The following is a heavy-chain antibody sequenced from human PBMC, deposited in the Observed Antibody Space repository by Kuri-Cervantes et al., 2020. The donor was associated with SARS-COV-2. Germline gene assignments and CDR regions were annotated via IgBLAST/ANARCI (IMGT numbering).Heavy chain of an antibody. V-gene: IGHV4-59*01. J-gene: IGHJ6*02. CDR1: GGSISSYY. CDR3: AGQGTGYYGSGSYYYYYYGMDV. Sequence: SETLSLTCTVSGGSISSYYWSWIRQPPGKGLEWIGYIYYSGSTNYNPSLKSRVTISVDTSKNQFSLKLSSVTAADTAVYYCAGQGTGYYGSGSYYYYYYGMDVWGQGTTVTVSS. CDR2: IYYSGST. D-gene: IGHD3-10*01.